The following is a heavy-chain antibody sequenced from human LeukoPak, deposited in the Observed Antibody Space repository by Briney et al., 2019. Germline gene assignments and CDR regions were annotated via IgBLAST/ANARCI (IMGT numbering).Heavy chain of an antibody. CDR3: AREYYYDGSGYYPFDY. V-gene: IGHV3-30*01. Sequence: GGSLRLSCAASGFTFSSYAMHWVRQAPGKGLEWVAVISYDGSNKYYADSVKGRFTISRDNSKNTLYLQMNSLRAEDTAVYYCAREYYYDGSGYYPFDYWGQGTLVTVSS. CDR2: ISYDGSNK. D-gene: IGHD3-22*01. CDR1: GFTFSSYA. J-gene: IGHJ4*02.